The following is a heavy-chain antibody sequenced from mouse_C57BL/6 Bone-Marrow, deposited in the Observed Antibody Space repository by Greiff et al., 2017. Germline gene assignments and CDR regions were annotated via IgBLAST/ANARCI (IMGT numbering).Heavy chain of an antibody. CDR1: GYTFTDYN. CDR3: ERGAYYSNYVWFAY. J-gene: IGHJ3*01. D-gene: IGHD2-5*01. V-gene: IGHV1-22*01. Sequence: SGPELVKPGASVKLSCKASGYTFTDYNMHWVKQSHGKSLEWIGYINPNNGGTSYNQKFKVEATLTVNKSASTAYMELRSLTSEDSAVYYCERGAYYSNYVWFAYWGQGTLVTVSA. CDR2: INPNNGGT.